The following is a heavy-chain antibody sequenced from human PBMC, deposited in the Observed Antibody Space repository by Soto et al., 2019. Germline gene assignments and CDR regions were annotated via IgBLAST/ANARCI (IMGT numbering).Heavy chain of an antibody. CDR3: ARDRQRFLEWLLFDY. Sequence: PWGSLRVACASSGFTFSSYGMHWVRQAPGKGLDWVAVIWYDGSNKYYADSVKGRFTISRDNSKNTLYLQMNSLRAEDTAVYYCARDRQRFLEWLLFDYWGQGTMVTVSS. CDR1: GFTFSSYG. J-gene: IGHJ4*02. V-gene: IGHV3-33*01. CDR2: IWYDGSNK. D-gene: IGHD3-3*01.